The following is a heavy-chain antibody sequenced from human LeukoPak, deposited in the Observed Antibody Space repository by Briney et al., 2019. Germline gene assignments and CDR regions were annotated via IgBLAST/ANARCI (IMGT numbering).Heavy chain of an antibody. J-gene: IGHJ4*02. V-gene: IGHV3-23*01. D-gene: IGHD5-12*01. CDR1: GFTFSSYS. Sequence: GGSLRLSCAASGFTFSSYSMNWVRQAPGKGLEWVSAISGSGGSTYYADSVKGRFTISRDNSKNTLYLQMNSLRAEDTAVYYCAKRTWLRFYYFDYWGQGTLVTVSS. CDR3: AKRTWLRFYYFDY. CDR2: ISGSGGST.